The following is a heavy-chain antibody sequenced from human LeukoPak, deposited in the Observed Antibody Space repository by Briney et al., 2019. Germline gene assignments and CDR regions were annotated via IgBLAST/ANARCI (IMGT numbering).Heavy chain of an antibody. V-gene: IGHV5-10-1*01. CDR1: GYSFTSYW. Sequence: GESLKISCKGSGYSFTSYWISWVRQMPGKGLEWMGRIDPSDSYTNYSPSLQGHVTISADKSISTAYLQWSSLKASDTAMYYCARLYCSGGSCYQDDYWGQGTLVTVSS. CDR2: IDPSDSYT. J-gene: IGHJ4*02. CDR3: ARLYCSGGSCYQDDY. D-gene: IGHD2-15*01.